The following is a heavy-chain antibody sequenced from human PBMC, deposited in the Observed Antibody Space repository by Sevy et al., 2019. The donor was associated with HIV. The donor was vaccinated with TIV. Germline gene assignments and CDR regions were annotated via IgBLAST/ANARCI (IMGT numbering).Heavy chain of an antibody. CDR3: ARAYSSSPPASMDV. CDR1: GYSISSGYY. V-gene: IGHV4-38-2*01. D-gene: IGHD6-13*01. Sequence: SETLSLTCAVSGYSISSGYYWGWIRQPPGKGLEWMGSIFHSGSTYYNPSLKSRVTISVDTSKNQFSLKLSSVTAADTAGYYCARAYSSSPPASMDVWGKGTTVTVSS. J-gene: IGHJ6*04. CDR2: IFHSGST.